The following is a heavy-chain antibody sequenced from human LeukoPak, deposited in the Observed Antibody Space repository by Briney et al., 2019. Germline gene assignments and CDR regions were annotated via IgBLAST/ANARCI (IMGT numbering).Heavy chain of an antibody. D-gene: IGHD3-10*01. CDR2: INHNRGI. Sequence: PSETLSLTCAASGGSFSGYYWAWIRQPPGKGLEWIGEINHNRGINYNPSLKSRVTLSLDTSMNHVSLRLISVTAADTAVYYCARGFLAHFYGSSSHDYWRQETLDSVST. J-gene: IGHJ4*02. CDR1: GGSFSGYY. CDR3: ARGFLAHFYGSSSHDY. V-gene: IGHV4-34*01.